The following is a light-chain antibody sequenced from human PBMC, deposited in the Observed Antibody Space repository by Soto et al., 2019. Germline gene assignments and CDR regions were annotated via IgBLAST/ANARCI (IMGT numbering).Light chain of an antibody. V-gene: IGKV3-15*01. Sequence: EIVMTQSPATLSVSPGERATLSCRASQSISYNLAWYQQKPGQAPRLLIDGACNRATGSPARFSGSGSGTDFTLTIGSLQSEDFAVYYCQQHNDWPWTFGQGTRVEIK. CDR2: GAC. J-gene: IGKJ1*01. CDR1: QSISYN. CDR3: QQHNDWPWT.